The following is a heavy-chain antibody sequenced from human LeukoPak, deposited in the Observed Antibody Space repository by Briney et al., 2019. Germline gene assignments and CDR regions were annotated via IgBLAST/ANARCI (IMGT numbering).Heavy chain of an antibody. CDR3: ARVQWLVLLYFDY. D-gene: IGHD6-19*01. Sequence: KPSETLSLTCTVSGGSISSSSYYGGGIRQPPGKGLEWIGSIYYSGSTYYNPSLKSRVTISVDTSKNQFSLKLSSVTAADTAVYYCARVQWLVLLYFDYWGQGTLVTVSS. CDR1: GGSISSSSYY. CDR2: IYYSGST. J-gene: IGHJ4*02. V-gene: IGHV4-39*01.